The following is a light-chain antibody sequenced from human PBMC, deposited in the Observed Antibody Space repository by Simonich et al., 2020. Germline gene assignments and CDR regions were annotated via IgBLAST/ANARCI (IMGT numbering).Light chain of an antibody. CDR3: QQYYSTPYT. J-gene: IGKJ2*01. V-gene: IGKV4-1*01. CDR2: WAF. CDR1: QSVLYSSNNKNY. Sequence: DIVMTQSPDSLAVSLGERATINCKSSQSVLYSSNNKNYLAWYQQKPGQPPKLVIYWAFTRESGVPDRFSGSGSGTDFTLTISSLQAEDVAVYYCQQYYSTPYTFGQGTKLEIK.